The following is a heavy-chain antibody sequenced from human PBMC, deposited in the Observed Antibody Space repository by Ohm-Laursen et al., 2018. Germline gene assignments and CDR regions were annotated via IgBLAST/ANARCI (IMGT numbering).Heavy chain of an antibody. CDR2: IIPILGIA. J-gene: IGHJ4*02. V-gene: IGHV1-69*04. Sequence: SVKASCTASGGTFSSYALSWVRQAPGPGLEWMGRIIPILGIATYAQKFQGRVTITADKSTSTAYMELSSLRSEDTAVNYCARDAVPNYWGQGTLVTVSS. D-gene: IGHD3-10*01. CDR1: GGTFSSYA. CDR3: ARDAVPNY.